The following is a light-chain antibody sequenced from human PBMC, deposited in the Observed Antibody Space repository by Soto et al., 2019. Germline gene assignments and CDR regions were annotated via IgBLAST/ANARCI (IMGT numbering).Light chain of an antibody. CDR1: SSNIGSNY. Sequence: SVLTQPPSASGTPGQRVTISCSGSSSNIGSNYVYWYQQLPGTAPKLLIYRNNQRPSGVPDRFSGSKSGTSASLAISGLRSEDEVDYYCSAWDGGLSGLLYVCGSGPKFTGL. J-gene: IGLJ1*01. V-gene: IGLV1-47*01. CDR2: RNN. CDR3: SAWDGGLSGLLYV.